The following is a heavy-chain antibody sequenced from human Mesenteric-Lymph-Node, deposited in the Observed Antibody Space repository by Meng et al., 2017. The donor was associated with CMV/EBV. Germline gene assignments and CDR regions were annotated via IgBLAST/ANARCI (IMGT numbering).Heavy chain of an antibody. CDR2: KNPSGAT. CDR3: ARESCSSTSCYIPYYSYGMDV. J-gene: IGHJ6*02. CDR1: GLALSTYD. Sequence: ASVKVSCKASGLALSTYDINWARQATGQGLEWVGFKNPSGATGYAQKFQGRVTMTRDTSISTAYMELSSLRSEDTAVYYCARESCSSTSCYIPYYSYGMDVWGQGTTVTVSS. V-gene: IGHV1-8*01. D-gene: IGHD2-2*02.